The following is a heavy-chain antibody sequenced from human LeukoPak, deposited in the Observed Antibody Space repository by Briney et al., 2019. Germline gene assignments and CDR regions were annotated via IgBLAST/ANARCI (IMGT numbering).Heavy chain of an antibody. V-gene: IGHV1-2*02. CDR3: ARDSCSLSSCPFFGY. Sequence: ASVKVSCKASGYTFSAYYIQWVRQAPGQGLEWMGWINPNTGGTNYAQKFQGRVTMTRDTSVTTAYMELSSLMSDDTAVYYCARDSCSLSSCPFFGYWGQGILVTVSS. CDR1: GYTFSAYY. J-gene: IGHJ4*02. CDR2: INPNTGGT. D-gene: IGHD2-2*01.